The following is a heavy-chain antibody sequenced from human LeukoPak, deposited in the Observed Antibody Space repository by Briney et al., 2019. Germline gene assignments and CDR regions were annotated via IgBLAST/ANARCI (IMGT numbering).Heavy chain of an antibody. Sequence: GGSLRLSCAASGFTLSSYWMNWVRQAPGKGLEWVSYISSSGSTIYYADSVKGRFTISRDNAKNSLYLQMNSLRAEDTTVYYCASPYYDYVWGSYRPFDYWGQGTLVTVSS. CDR2: ISSSGSTI. J-gene: IGHJ4*02. D-gene: IGHD3-16*02. CDR1: GFTLSSYW. CDR3: ASPYYDYVWGSYRPFDY. V-gene: IGHV3-48*04.